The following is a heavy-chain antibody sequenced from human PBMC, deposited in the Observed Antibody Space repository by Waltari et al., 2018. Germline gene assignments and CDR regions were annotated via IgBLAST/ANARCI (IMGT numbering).Heavy chain of an antibody. CDR1: GFTFAGYG. CDR3: ARDSMIRGNYFFDS. V-gene: IGHV3-9*01. Sequence: EVLLVESGGVLVQPGKSLRLSCSAAGFTFAGYGMHWVRQAPGAGPGGGSGVSRGGGCIDYADSVKCRFTISRDNAKNSIFLEMHSLGTDDTAFYYCARDSMIRGNYFFDSWGQGTLVTVSS. D-gene: IGHD3-10*01. J-gene: IGHJ4*02. CDR2: VSRGGGCI.